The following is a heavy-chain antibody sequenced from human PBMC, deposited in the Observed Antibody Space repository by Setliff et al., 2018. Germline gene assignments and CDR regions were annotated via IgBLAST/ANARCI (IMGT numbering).Heavy chain of an antibody. CDR1: GGTFSGYA. D-gene: IGHD6-13*01. J-gene: IGHJ4*02. Sequence: ASVKVSCKASGGTFSGYAFSWVRQAPGQGLEWMGIIHTGGGSASYAQKFQGRVAMTSDTSTSTVYMEVNSVRSDDTAIYYCARGGMAAAGRKGVFEYWGQGTQVTVSS. V-gene: IGHV1-46*01. CDR2: IHTGGGSA. CDR3: ARGGMAAAGRKGVFEY.